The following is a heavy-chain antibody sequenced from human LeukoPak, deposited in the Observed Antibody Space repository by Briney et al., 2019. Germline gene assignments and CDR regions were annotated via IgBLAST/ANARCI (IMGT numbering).Heavy chain of an antibody. CDR1: GYTFTSYG. J-gene: IGHJ4*02. CDR2: ISAYNGNT. V-gene: IGHV1-18*01. Sequence: ASVKVSCKASGYTFTSYGISWVRQAPGQGLEWMGWISAYNGNTNYAQKLQGRVTMTTDTSTSTAYMELRSLRSDDTAVYYCARVASPDYGDYYFDYWGQGTLVTVSS. CDR3: ARVASPDYGDYYFDY. D-gene: IGHD4-17*01.